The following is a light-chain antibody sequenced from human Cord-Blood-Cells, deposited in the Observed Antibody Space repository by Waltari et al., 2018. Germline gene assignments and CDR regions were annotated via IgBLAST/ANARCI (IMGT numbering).Light chain of an antibody. Sequence: QSLLTQPPSVSGDPGQRVTIPRTASSSNTGAGNDVHRYQQLPGTAPNLLIYGNSNRPSGVPDRFSGSKSGTSASLAITGLQAEDEADYYCQSYDSSLSGVVFGGGTKLTVL. CDR1: SSNTGAGND. CDR3: QSYDSSLSGVV. J-gene: IGLJ2*01. V-gene: IGLV1-40*01. CDR2: GNS.